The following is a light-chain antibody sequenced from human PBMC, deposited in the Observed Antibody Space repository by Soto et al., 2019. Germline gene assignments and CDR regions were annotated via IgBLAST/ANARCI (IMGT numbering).Light chain of an antibody. V-gene: IGLV2-14*01. CDR3: SSYTSRNTRV. J-gene: IGLJ1*01. CDR2: EVT. CDR1: SSDVGDYDY. Sequence: QSALTQPASVSGSPGQSITISCTGTSSDVGDYDYVSWYQQHPGKAPKLMIYEVTSRPSGVSNRFSGSKSDNTASLTISGLQAEDEADYYCSSYTSRNTRVFGTGTKLTVL.